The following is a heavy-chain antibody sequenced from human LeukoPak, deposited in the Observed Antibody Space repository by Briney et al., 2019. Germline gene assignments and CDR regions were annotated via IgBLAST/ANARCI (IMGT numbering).Heavy chain of an antibody. CDR1: GYTFTAYY. J-gene: IGHJ4*02. CDR3: AREENCSGGSCYYY. Sequence: ASVKVSCKASGYTFTAYYMHWVRQAPGQGLEWMGRINPNSGGTNYAQKFQGRVTTTRDTSISTAYMELSRLTSDDTAVYYCAREENCSGGSCYYYWGQGTLVTVSS. CDR2: INPNSGGT. V-gene: IGHV1-2*06. D-gene: IGHD2-15*01.